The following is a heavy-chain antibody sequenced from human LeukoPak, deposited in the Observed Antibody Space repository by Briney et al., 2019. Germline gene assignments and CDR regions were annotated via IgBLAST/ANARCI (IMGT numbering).Heavy chain of an antibody. CDR1: GGSISGHY. Sequence: SETLSLTCTVSGGSISGHYWTSVRQLPGKGLEYIGYISHTGSTNSNPSLRGRLHKSLFTSKNQFSGQVTSVPAADSAVFFCARLIAARATGTAFYYRMDVWGEGTTLAVS. V-gene: IGHV4-59*11. CDR2: ISHTGST. CDR3: ARLIAARATGTAFYYRMDV. D-gene: IGHD6-6*01. J-gene: IGHJ6*01.